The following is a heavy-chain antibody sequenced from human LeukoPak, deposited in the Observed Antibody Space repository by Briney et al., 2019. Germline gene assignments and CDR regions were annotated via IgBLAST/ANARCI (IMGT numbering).Heavy chain of an antibody. Sequence: PGGSLRLSCAASGFTFRNYAMSWVRQAPGKGLVWVSRINTDGSSTSYADSVKGRFTISRDNAKNTLYLQINSLRAEDTAVYYCARMGRVDAFDIWGQGTMVTVSS. CDR3: ARMGRVDAFDI. CDR1: GFTFRNYA. J-gene: IGHJ3*02. CDR2: INTDGSST. V-gene: IGHV3-74*01. D-gene: IGHD6-13*01.